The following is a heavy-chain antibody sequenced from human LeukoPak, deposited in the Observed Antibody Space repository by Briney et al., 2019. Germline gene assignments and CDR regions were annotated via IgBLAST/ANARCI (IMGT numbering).Heavy chain of an antibody. CDR3: ARHYGSGSYLIPFDY. CDR1: GGSISSSSYY. V-gene: IGHV4-39*01. D-gene: IGHD3-10*01. J-gene: IGHJ4*02. Sequence: SETLSLTCTVSGGSISSSSYYWGWIRQPPGKGLEWIGSIYSSGRTSYNPSLKGPVTISVDTSKNQFSLKLSSVTAADTAVYYCARHYGSGSYLIPFDYWGQGTLVTVSS. CDR2: IYSSGRT.